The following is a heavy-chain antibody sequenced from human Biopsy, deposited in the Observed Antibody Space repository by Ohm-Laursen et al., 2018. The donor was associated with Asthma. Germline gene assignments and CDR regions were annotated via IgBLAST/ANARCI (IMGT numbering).Heavy chain of an antibody. J-gene: IGHJ4*02. V-gene: IGHV7-4-1*02. CDR1: GYTVTRYA. D-gene: IGHD3-16*01. CDR2: INTNTGNP. CDR3: ARMISYYDEMRDPFFDY. Sequence: ASVKVSCKSSGYTVTRYAINWVRQAPGQGLEWMGWINTNTGNPTYAQGFTGRFVFSLDTSVNTAHLQISSLKAEDTAVYFCARMISYYDEMRDPFFDYWGQGTLVTVSS.